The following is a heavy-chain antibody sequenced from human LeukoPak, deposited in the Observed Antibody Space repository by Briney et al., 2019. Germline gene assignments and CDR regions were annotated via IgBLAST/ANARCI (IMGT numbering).Heavy chain of an antibody. J-gene: IGHJ3*01. CDR3: ARIGYNNDAFDL. Sequence: PGGSLRLSCAASGFTFSSYEMNWVRQAPGKGLEWVSYISSSGSTIYYADSVKGRFTISRDNAKNSLYLQMNSLRAEDTAVYYCARIGYNNDAFDLWGQGTMVTVSS. CDR2: ISSSGSTI. D-gene: IGHD1-1*01. CDR1: GFTFSSYE. V-gene: IGHV3-48*03.